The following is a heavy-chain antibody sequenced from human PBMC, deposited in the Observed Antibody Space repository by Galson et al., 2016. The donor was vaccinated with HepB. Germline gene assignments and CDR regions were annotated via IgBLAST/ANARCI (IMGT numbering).Heavy chain of an antibody. CDR1: GFTFKNYG. CDR2: DSMDGRRK. CDR3: ARRHEYCPPVGCSVDY. V-gene: IGHV3-30*03. D-gene: IGHD2/OR15-2a*01. Sequence: SLRLSCAPSGFTFKNYGMHWVRQAPGKGLEWVAADSMDGRRKFYADSVKGRFTISRDNSNSMLFLQMSSLRADDTAVYYCARRHEYCPPVGCSVDYWGQGTLVSVSS. J-gene: IGHJ4*02.